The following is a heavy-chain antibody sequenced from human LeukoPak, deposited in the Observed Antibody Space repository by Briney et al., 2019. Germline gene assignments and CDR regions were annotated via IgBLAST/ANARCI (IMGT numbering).Heavy chain of an antibody. V-gene: IGHV3-7*01. CDR1: GFTVSSDY. J-gene: IGHJ4*02. Sequence: GGSLRLSCAASGFTVSSDYMSWVRQAPGKGLEWVANIKQDGSEKYHVDSVKGRFTVSRDNAKNSLYLEMNSLRAEDTAVYYCARDGHCSSTSCYRTYFDYWGQGTLVTVSS. CDR3: ARDGHCSSTSCYRTYFDY. CDR2: IKQDGSEK. D-gene: IGHD2-2*01.